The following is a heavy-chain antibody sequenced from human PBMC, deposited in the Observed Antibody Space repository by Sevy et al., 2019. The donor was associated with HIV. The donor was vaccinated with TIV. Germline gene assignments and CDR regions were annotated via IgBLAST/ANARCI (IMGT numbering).Heavy chain of an antibody. Sequence: GGSLRLSCAASGFTFRTYGMQWVRQAPGKGLEWVAFIRYDGNNKYYTDSVNGRFTISSDNSKNTLYLHMNSLRAEDTAVYYCANGDYYFDYWGQGTLVTVSS. V-gene: IGHV3-30*02. CDR3: ANGDYYFDY. CDR2: IRYDGNNK. J-gene: IGHJ4*02. D-gene: IGHD2-21*02. CDR1: GFTFRTYG.